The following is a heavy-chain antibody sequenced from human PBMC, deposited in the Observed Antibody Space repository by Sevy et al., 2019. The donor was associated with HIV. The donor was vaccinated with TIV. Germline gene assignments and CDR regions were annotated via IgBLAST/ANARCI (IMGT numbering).Heavy chain of an antibody. J-gene: IGHJ4*02. CDR3: ARDSTTRPRVLDY. V-gene: IGHV4-59*01. CDR1: GGSISSYF. CDR2: IYFTGNT. Sequence: SETPSLTCSVSGGSISSYFWTWVRQSPGKGLEWIGNIYFTGNTDYSPSLKSRVTLSLDTSKSQFSLTLKSVTAAYTAIYFCARDSTTRPRVLDYWGQGTLVTVSS. D-gene: IGHD1-1*01.